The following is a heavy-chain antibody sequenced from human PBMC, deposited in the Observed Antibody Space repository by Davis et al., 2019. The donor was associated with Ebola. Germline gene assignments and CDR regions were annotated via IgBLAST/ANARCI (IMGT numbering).Heavy chain of an antibody. Sequence: ASVKVSCKASGYTFTGYYMHWVRQAPGQGLEWMGWINPNSGGTNYAQKFQGWVTMTRDTSISTAYMELSSLRSEDTAVYYCATYVNYDSSGYYGGRFYYYYGMDVWGQGTTVTVSS. CDR2: INPNSGGT. CDR3: ATYVNYDSSGYYGGRFYYYYGMDV. D-gene: IGHD3-22*01. CDR1: GYTFTGYY. V-gene: IGHV1-2*04. J-gene: IGHJ6*02.